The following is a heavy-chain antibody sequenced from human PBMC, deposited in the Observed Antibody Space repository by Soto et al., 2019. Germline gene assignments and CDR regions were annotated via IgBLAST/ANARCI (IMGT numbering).Heavy chain of an antibody. CDR2: IYYSGST. Sequence: ETLSLTCTVSGGSIRSYYWSCIRQPPGKGLEWIGYIYYSGSTNYNPSLKSRVTISVDTSKNQFSLKLSSVTAADTAVYYCARQTYYDFWSGPRFDPWGQGTLVTVSS. CDR3: ARQTYYDFWSGPRFDP. J-gene: IGHJ5*02. V-gene: IGHV4-59*01. CDR1: GGSIRSYY. D-gene: IGHD3-3*01.